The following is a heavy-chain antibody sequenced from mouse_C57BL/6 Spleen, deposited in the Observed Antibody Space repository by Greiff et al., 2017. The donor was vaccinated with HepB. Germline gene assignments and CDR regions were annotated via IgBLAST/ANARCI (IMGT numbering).Heavy chain of an antibody. Sequence: QVQLKQPGAELVKPGASVKMSCKASGYTFTSYWITWVKQRPGQGLEWIGDIYPGSGSTNYNEKFKSKATLTLDTSSSTAYMQLSSLTSEDSAVYYCARIVITTVVADYWGQGTTLTVSS. D-gene: IGHD1-1*01. J-gene: IGHJ2*01. CDR2: IYPGSGST. V-gene: IGHV1-55*01. CDR3: ARIVITTVVADY. CDR1: GYTFTSYW.